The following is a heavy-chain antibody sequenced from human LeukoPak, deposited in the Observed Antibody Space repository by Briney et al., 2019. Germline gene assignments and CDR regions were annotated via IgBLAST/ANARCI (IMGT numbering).Heavy chain of an antibody. CDR3: ARGADGVSSNSRGWFDP. CDR2: ISSSSSYI. D-gene: IGHD2-15*01. J-gene: IGHJ5*02. CDR1: GFTFSSYS. Sequence: GSLRLSCAASGFTFSSYSMNWVRQAPGKGLEWVSSISSSSSYIYYADSVRGRFTISRDNAKNSLYLQMNSLRAEDTAVYSCARGADGVSSNSRGWFDPWGQGTLVTVSS. V-gene: IGHV3-21*01.